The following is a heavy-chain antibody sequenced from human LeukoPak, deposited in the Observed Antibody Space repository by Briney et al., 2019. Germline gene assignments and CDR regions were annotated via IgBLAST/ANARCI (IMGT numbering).Heavy chain of an antibody. CDR3: ARAPLYSGYARDY. CDR1: GYTFTSYD. V-gene: IGHV1-8*01. D-gene: IGHD5-12*01. CDR2: MNPNSGNT. J-gene: IGHJ4*02. Sequence: GASVKVSCKASGYTFTSYDINWVRQATGQGLEWMGWMNPNSGNTGYAQKFQGRVTMTRNTSISTAYMELSSLRSEDTAVYYCARAPLYSGYARDYWGQGTLVTVSS.